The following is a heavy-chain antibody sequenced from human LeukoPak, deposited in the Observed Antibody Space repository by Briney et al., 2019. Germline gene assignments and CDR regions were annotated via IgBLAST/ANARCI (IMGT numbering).Heavy chain of an antibody. CDR2: IDPKSGGT. V-gene: IGHV1-2*02. CDR3: ARAYSSGWYGSTDY. D-gene: IGHD6-19*01. Sequence: GASVKVSCKASGYTFIDYYIHWVRQAPGQGLESMGWIDPKSGGTSYAQKFQDRVAMIRDTSISTAYMELNRLRSDDTAVYYCARAYSSGWYGSTDYWGQGTLVTVSS. CDR1: GYTFIDYY. J-gene: IGHJ4*02.